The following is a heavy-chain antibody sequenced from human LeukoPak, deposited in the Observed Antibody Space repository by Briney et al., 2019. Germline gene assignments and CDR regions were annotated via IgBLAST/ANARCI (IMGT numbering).Heavy chain of an antibody. CDR1: GFTFSSYE. D-gene: IGHD2-21*01. Sequence: GGSLRLSCAASGFTFSSYEMNWVRQAPGKGLEWISYISSSGSTIYYADSVKGRFTISRDNAKNSLNLQMNSLRAEDTAVYYCAVCGGDYLDAFDIWGQGTMVTVSS. V-gene: IGHV3-48*03. CDR2: ISSSGSTI. CDR3: AVCGGDYLDAFDI. J-gene: IGHJ3*02.